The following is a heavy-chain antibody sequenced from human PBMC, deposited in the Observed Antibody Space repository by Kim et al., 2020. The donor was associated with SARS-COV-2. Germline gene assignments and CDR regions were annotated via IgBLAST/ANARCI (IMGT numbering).Heavy chain of an antibody. D-gene: IGHD3-3*01. J-gene: IGHJ4*02. CDR1: GGSISSGDYY. CDR2: IYYSGST. V-gene: IGHV4-30-4*01. Sequence: SETLSLTCTVSGGSISSGDYYWSWIHQPPGKGLEWIGYIYYSGSTYYNPSLKSRVTISVDTSKNQFSLKLSSVTAADTAVYYCARALRITIFGVVTQFDYWGQGTLVTVSS. CDR3: ARALRITIFGVVTQFDY.